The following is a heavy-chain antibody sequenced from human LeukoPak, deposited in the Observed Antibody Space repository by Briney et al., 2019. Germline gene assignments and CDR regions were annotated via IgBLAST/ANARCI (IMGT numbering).Heavy chain of an antibody. CDR2: ISGGAGST. CDR1: GFTFSSYA. J-gene: IGHJ6*03. V-gene: IGHV3-23*01. D-gene: IGHD3-3*01. CDR3: AKDKYNFWSGSNYYYMDV. Sequence: GGSLRLSCAASGFTFSSYAMHWVRQAPGKGLECVSVISGGAGSTYYADSVKGRFTISRDNSKNTLYLQMNSLRAEDTAVYYCAKDKYNFWSGSNYYYMDVWGKGTTVTVSS.